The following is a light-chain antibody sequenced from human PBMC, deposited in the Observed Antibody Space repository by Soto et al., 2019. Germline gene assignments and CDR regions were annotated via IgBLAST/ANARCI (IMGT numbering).Light chain of an antibody. CDR2: SAS. V-gene: IGKV1-9*01. J-gene: IGKJ1*01. CDR3: QQYKTWWT. CDR1: QALSNY. Sequence: DIQLTQSPSVLSASVGDTVTITCRASQALSNYLAWYQQKPGKAPDLLIYSASTLQSGVPSRFRGSGSGTDFTLTISGLQPDDSATYYCQQYKTWWTFSQGTKVDIK.